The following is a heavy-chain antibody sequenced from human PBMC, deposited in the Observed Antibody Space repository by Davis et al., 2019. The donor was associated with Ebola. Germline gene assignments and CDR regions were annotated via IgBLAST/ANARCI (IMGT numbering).Heavy chain of an antibody. J-gene: IGHJ4*02. D-gene: IGHD3-3*01. CDR1: GYSFTSFW. V-gene: IGHV5-51*01. CDR3: ARARHGFWSGYNEIDY. Sequence: GESLKISCKGSGYSFTSFWIGWVRQMPGKGLEWMGIISPDDSDTTYSPSFQGHVTISVDKSITTAFLQWSALMASDTAIYYCARARHGFWSGYNEIDYWGRGTLVTVSS. CDR2: ISPDDSDT.